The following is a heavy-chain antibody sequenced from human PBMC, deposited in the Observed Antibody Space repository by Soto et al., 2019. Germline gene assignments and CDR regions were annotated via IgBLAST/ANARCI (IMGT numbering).Heavy chain of an antibody. CDR3: AKSVYNWNDGFFDY. J-gene: IGHJ4*02. CDR2: ISYDGNNK. D-gene: IGHD1-1*01. V-gene: IGHV3-30*18. CDR1: GFTFSTYG. Sequence: QVQLVEFGGGVVQPGRSLRLSCAASGFTFSTYGMHWVRQAPGKGLEWVAVISYDGNNKYYADSVKGRFTISRDNSKNTLYLQMSSLRAEDTAVYYCAKSVYNWNDGFFDYWGQGTLVTVSS.